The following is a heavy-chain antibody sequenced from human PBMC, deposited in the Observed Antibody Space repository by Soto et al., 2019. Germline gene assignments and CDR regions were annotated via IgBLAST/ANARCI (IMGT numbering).Heavy chain of an antibody. Sequence: SETLSLTCTVSGGSISSSSYYWVWIRQPPGKGLEWIGSFYYSGSTHFNPSLKSRVTISVDTSKNQFSLKLSSVTAADTAVYYCASNYYDTSDYFIWGQVALITVSA. J-gene: IGHJ4*02. CDR2: FYYSGST. D-gene: IGHD3-22*01. CDR1: GGSISSSSYY. CDR3: ASNYYDTSDYFI. V-gene: IGHV4-39*01.